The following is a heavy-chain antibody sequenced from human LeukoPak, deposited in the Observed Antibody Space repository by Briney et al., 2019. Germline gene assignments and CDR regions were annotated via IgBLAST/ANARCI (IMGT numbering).Heavy chain of an antibody. CDR2: IYSGGST. Sequence: PXGSLRLSCAASGFTFSSNYMSWVRQAPGKGLEWVSVIYSGGSTYYADSVKGRFTISRDNSKNTLYLQMNSLRAEDTAVYYCARDKPSAAWGMDVWGQGTTVTVSS. CDR3: ARDKPSAAWGMDV. D-gene: IGHD2-15*01. V-gene: IGHV3-53*01. J-gene: IGHJ6*02. CDR1: GFTFSSNY.